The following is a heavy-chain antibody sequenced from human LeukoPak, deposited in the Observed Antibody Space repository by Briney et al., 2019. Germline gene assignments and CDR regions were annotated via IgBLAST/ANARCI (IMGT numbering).Heavy chain of an antibody. J-gene: IGHJ4*02. D-gene: IGHD3-22*01. CDR1: GGTFSNYA. Sequence: EASVKVSCKASGGTFSNYAINWVRHAPGQGRERMGEIIPIFGTANYAQKFQSRITITTDDSTSTAYIELSSLRSEDTAVYYCASFRDSNGYFDYWGQGTLVTVSS. CDR3: ASFRDSNGYFDY. CDR2: IIPIFGTA. V-gene: IGHV1-69*05.